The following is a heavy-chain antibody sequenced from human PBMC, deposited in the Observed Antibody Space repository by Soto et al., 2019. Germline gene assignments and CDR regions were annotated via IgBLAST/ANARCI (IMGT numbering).Heavy chain of an antibody. CDR1: GYTLTSYD. CDR2: MNPNSGNT. V-gene: IGHV1-8*01. Sequence: SVKVSCKASGYTLTSYDINWVRQATGQGLEWMGWMNPNSGNTGYAQKFQGRVTMTRNTSISTAYMELSSLRSEDTAVYYCARGLTFAAAGIDYWGQGTLVTVSS. D-gene: IGHD6-13*01. J-gene: IGHJ4*02. CDR3: ARGLTFAAAGIDY.